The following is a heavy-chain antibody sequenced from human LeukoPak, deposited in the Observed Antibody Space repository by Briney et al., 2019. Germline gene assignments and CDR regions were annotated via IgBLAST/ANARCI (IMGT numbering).Heavy chain of an antibody. D-gene: IGHD3-10*01. CDR1: GFTVSTNY. J-gene: IGHJ3*02. CDR3: AREWRGSVDAFDI. Sequence: PGGSLRLSCAASGFTVSTNYMTWVRQAPGKGLEWVSFIYSDGSTYYPDSVKGRFTISRDNSKNTLYLQMNSLRAEDTAVYYCAREWRGSVDAFDIWGQGTMVTVSS. CDR2: IYSDGST. V-gene: IGHV3-53*01.